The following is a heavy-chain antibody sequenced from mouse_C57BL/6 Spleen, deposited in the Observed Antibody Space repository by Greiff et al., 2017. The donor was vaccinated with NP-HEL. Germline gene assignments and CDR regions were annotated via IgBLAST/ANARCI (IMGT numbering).Heavy chain of an antibody. J-gene: IGHJ1*03. CDR2: INPNNGGT. V-gene: IGHV1-26*01. Sequence: EVQLQQSGPELVKPGASVKISCKASGYTFTDYYMNWVKQSHGKSLEWIGDINPNNGGTSYNQKFKGKATLTVDKSSSTAYMELRSLTSEDSAVYYCARKGSYSSYWYFDVWGTGTTVTVSS. D-gene: IGHD1-1*02. CDR3: ARKGSYSSYWYFDV. CDR1: GYTFTDYY.